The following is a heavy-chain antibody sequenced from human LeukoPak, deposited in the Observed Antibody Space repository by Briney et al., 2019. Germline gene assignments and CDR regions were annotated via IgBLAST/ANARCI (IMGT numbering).Heavy chain of an antibody. CDR3: AKAPIAAAGIYYFDY. CDR2: ISYDGSNK. D-gene: IGHD6-13*01. CDR1: GFTFSSYG. V-gene: IGHV3-30*18. Sequence: GKSLRLSCAASGFTFSSYGIHWVRQAPGKGLEWVAVISYDGSNKYYADSVKGRFAISRDNSKNTLYLQMNSLRAEDTAVYYCAKAPIAAAGIYYFDYWGQGTLVTVSS. J-gene: IGHJ4*02.